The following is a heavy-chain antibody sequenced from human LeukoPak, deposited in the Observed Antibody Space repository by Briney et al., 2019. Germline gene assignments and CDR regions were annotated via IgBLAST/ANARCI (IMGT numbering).Heavy chain of an antibody. D-gene: IGHD3-16*01. V-gene: IGHV3-21*04. CDR1: GFTFGDND. J-gene: IGHJ4*02. Sequence: GGPLRLSCAALGFTFGDNDMNGVRQAPGKGLEWVSSIRGLSTHIYYEDSVKGRFSISGDRDKNTVYLLINRQGVRDTAISVCGLARPPLRTSSAGDLWGQGILVTVSS. CDR2: IRGLSTHI. CDR3: GLARPPLRTSSAGDL.